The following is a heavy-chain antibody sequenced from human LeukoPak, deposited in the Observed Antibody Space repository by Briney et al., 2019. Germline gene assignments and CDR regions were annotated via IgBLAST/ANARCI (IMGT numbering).Heavy chain of an antibody. CDR1: GFTFSSYG. V-gene: IGHV3-30*02. CDR2: IRYDGSNK. J-gene: IGHJ4*02. D-gene: IGHD6-13*01. Sequence: GGSLRLSCAASGFTFSSYGMPWVRQAPGKGLEWVAFIRYDGSNKYYADSVKGRFTISRDNAKNSLYLQMNSPRAEDTAVYYCASIAAAGTKIDYWGQGTLVTVSS. CDR3: ASIAAAGTKIDY.